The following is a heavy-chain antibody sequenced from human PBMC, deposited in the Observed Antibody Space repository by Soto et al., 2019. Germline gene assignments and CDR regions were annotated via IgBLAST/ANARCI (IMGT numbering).Heavy chain of an antibody. CDR1: RFTFSTYE. J-gene: IGHJ4*01. D-gene: IGHD2-2*01. Sequence: HPGGSLRLSCAASRFTFSTYEMNWVRQVPGKGLEWVSYISTSGSTVYYADSVKGRFTISRDNPRNSLYLQMNSLRDEDTALYYCVRYCSTTLCNGVATRTFDYWGHGT. CDR2: ISTSGSTV. V-gene: IGHV3-48*03. CDR3: VRYCSTTLCNGVATRTFDY.